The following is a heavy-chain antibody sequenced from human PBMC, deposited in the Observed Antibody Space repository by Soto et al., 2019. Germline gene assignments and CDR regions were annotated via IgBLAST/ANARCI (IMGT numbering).Heavy chain of an antibody. Sequence: ASVKVSCKVSGYTLTELSMHWVRQAPGKGLEWMGGFDPEDGETIYAQKFQGRVTMTEDTSTDTAYMELSSLRSEDTAVYYCAALLVVVAADAFDIWGQGTMVTVSS. J-gene: IGHJ3*02. CDR3: AALLVVVAADAFDI. D-gene: IGHD2-15*01. CDR1: GYTLTELS. CDR2: FDPEDGET. V-gene: IGHV1-24*01.